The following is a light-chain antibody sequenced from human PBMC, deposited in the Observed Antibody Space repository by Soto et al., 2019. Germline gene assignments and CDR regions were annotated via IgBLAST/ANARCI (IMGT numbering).Light chain of an antibody. CDR1: QSIRSW. J-gene: IGKJ1*01. V-gene: IGKV1-5*03. Sequence: DIQMTQSPSTLSASVGDRVTITCRASQSIRSWLAWYQQKPGKAPKLLIFETSNLESGVPSRFSGSGSGTGLALTISRQQPDDFATRFCQQYHDFPWTVGQGTKVDSK. CDR2: ETS. CDR3: QQYHDFPWT.